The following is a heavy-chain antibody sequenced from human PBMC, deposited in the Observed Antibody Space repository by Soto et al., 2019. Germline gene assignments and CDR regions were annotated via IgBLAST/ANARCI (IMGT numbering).Heavy chain of an antibody. D-gene: IGHD1-1*01. V-gene: IGHV3-33*01. CDR1: GFTFSSYG. Sequence: GGSLRLSCAASGFTFSSYGMHWVRQAPGKGLEWVAVIWYDGSNKYYADSVKGRFTISRDNSKNTLYLQMNSLRAEDTAVYYCAREKKLERGGFDYWGQGTLVTVSS. CDR2: IWYDGSNK. J-gene: IGHJ4*02. CDR3: AREKKLERGGFDY.